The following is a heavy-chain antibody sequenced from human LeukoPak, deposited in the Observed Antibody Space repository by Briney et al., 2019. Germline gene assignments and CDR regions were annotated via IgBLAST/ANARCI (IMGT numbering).Heavy chain of an antibody. Sequence: SQTLSLTCTVSGGSISSGDYYWSWIRQPPGKGLEWIGYIYYSGSTNYNPSLKSRVTISVDTSKNQFSLKLSSVTAADTAVYYCARDLGWGLIDYWGQGTLVTVSS. J-gene: IGHJ4*02. V-gene: IGHV4-61*08. CDR1: GGSISSGDYY. D-gene: IGHD7-27*01. CDR2: IYYSGST. CDR3: ARDLGWGLIDY.